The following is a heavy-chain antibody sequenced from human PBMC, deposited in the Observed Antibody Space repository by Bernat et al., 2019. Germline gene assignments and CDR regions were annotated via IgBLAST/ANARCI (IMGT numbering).Heavy chain of an antibody. CDR1: GFTFSSYG. CDR2: IWYDGSNK. CDR3: ARVVYSNSNYFDY. J-gene: IGHJ4*02. V-gene: IGHV3-33*01. D-gene: IGHD4-11*01. Sequence: QVQLEESGGGVVQPGGSLRLSCAASGFTFSSYGMHWVRQAPGKGLEWVAVIWYDGSNKYYADSVKGRFTISRDNSKNTLYLQMNSLRAEDTAVYYCARVVYSNSNYFDYWGQGTLVTVSS.